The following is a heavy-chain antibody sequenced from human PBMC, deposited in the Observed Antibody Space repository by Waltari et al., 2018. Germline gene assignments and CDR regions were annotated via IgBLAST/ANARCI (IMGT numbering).Heavy chain of an antibody. CDR1: GYSFTSYW. V-gene: IGHV5-51*03. CDR3: ASGSTEVGTSLDY. J-gene: IGHJ4*02. CDR2: IYPGDSDT. D-gene: IGHD1-7*01. Sequence: EVQLVQSGAEVKKPGESLKISCKGSGYSFTSYWIGWVRQMPGKGLEWMGIIYPGDSDTRYSPSFKAKFTISAEKSISTPYRQWASLRAWDTAMYYCASGSTEVGTSLDYGAQGTLVTASS.